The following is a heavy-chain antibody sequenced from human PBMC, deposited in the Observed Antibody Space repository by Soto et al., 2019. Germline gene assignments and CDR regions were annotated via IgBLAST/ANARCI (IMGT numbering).Heavy chain of an antibody. J-gene: IGHJ5*02. CDR2: IYYSGST. Sequence: PSLTCTVSDGSINSNDYYWSWIRQPKRKGLEWIGYIYYSGSTYYNPSLKSRVTISVDTSKNQRSLKLSSVTAADTAVYYCARATYYDFWSGYYRSGWFDPWGQGTLVTVS. CDR3: ARATYYDFWSGYYRSGWFDP. V-gene: IGHV4-30-4*01. CDR1: DGSINSNDYY. D-gene: IGHD3-3*01.